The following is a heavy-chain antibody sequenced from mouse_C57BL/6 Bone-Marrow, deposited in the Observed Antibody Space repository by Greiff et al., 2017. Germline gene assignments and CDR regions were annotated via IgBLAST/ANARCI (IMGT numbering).Heavy chain of an antibody. V-gene: IGHV1-63*01. J-gene: IGHJ2*01. CDR2: IYPGAGYT. CDR3: ARSITTVAGFDY. CDR1: GYTFTNYW. D-gene: IGHD1-1*01. Sequence: VQLQQSGVELVRPGTSVKMSCKASGYTFTNYWIGWAKQRPGHGLEWIGDIYPGAGYTNYNEKFKGKATLTADKSSSTAYMQFSSLTSEDSAIYYCARSITTVAGFDYWGQGTTLTVSS.